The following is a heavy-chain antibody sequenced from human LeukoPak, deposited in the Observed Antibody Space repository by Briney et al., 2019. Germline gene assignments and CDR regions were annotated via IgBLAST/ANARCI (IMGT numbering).Heavy chain of an antibody. Sequence: SETLSLICTVSGGSISSSSYYWGWIRQPPGKGLEWIGSIYYSGSTYYNPSLKSRVTISVDTSKNQFSLKLSSVTAADTAVYYCARERGSSWHREFDPWGQGTLVTVSS. CDR3: ARERGSSWHREFDP. V-gene: IGHV4-39*02. CDR1: GGSISSSSYY. CDR2: IYYSGST. J-gene: IGHJ5*02. D-gene: IGHD6-13*01.